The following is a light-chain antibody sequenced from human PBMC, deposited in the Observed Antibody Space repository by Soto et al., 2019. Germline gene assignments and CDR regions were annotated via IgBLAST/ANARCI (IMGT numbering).Light chain of an antibody. Sequence: DIVMTQSPDSLTVSLGERATINCKSSQSLLSSSDNRNYLAWYQHKPGQSPKMLIYWTSTRYSGVPDRFSGSGAETDISLTISSLQAEDVAVYYCQHYYSVPPTFGQGTKVEIK. J-gene: IGKJ1*01. CDR2: WTS. CDR1: QSLLSSSDNRNY. V-gene: IGKV4-1*01. CDR3: QHYYSVPPT.